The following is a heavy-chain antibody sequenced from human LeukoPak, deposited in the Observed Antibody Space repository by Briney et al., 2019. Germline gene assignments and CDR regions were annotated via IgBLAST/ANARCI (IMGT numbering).Heavy chain of an antibody. J-gene: IGHJ4*02. CDR1: GGSISIHY. D-gene: IGHD3-10*01. CDR2: MYDSGST. Sequence: SETLSLTCTVSGGSISIHYWNWIRQPPGKGLEWIGYMYDSGSTSYNPSLQSRVTISVDTSKNKFTLNPSSVTAADTAVYYCARDPTYDSGKYDYRGQGSRVTVSS. V-gene: IGHV4-59*11. CDR3: ARDPTYDSGKYDY.